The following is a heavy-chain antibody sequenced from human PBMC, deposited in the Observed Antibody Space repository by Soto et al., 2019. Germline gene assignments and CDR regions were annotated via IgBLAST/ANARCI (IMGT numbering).Heavy chain of an antibody. D-gene: IGHD3-10*01. CDR2: ISYDGSNK. J-gene: IGHJ4*02. CDR3: GRDGIRPE. V-gene: IGHV3-30-3*01. Sequence: QVQLVESGGGVVQPGRSLRLSCVASGFTSRCYALHWVRQAPGKGLQWVAVISYDGSNKYYEDSVRGRFTISRDNTKNTLIARMNRVGPDDTSVYSCGRDGIRPEWGQGTLVIVSS. CDR1: GFTSRCYA.